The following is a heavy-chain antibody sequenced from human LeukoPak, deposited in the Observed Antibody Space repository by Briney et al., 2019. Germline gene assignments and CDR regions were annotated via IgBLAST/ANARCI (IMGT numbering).Heavy chain of an antibody. CDR3: ARSPDCSGGSCYLGSEDY. CDR1: GFTFSSYA. V-gene: IGHV3-30*04. J-gene: IGHJ4*02. Sequence: GRSLRLSCAASGFTFSSYAMHWVRQAPGKGLEWVAVISYDGSNKYYADYVKGRFTISRDNSKNTLYLQMNSLRAEDTDVYYCARSPDCSGGSCYLGSEDYWGPGTLVTVSS. D-gene: IGHD2-15*01. CDR2: ISYDGSNK.